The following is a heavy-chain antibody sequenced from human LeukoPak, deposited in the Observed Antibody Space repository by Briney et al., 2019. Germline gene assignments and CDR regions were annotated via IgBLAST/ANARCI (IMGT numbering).Heavy chain of an antibody. CDR1: GGSISSYY. V-gene: IGHV4-59*08. J-gene: IGHJ4*02. CDR2: ISYSGNT. Sequence: KPSETLSLTCTVSGGSISSYYWSWIRQPPGKGREWIGYISYSGNTNYNPSLKSRVTISVDTSKNQFSLKLTSVTAADTAVYYCARQGGYIAPLALWGQGTLVTVSA. D-gene: IGHD6-13*01. CDR3: ARQGGYIAPLAL.